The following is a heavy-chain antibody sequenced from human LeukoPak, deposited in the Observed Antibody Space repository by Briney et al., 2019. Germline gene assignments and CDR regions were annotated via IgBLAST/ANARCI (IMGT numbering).Heavy chain of an antibody. J-gene: IGHJ4*02. CDR1: GGSISSSSYY. CDR2: IYYSGST. CDR3: ARALGGEAC. D-gene: IGHD3-16*01. Sequence: SETLSLTCTVSGGSISSSSYYWGWIRQPPGKGLEWIGSIYYSGSTYYNPSLKSRVTISVDTSKNQFSLKLSSVTAADTAVYYCARALGGEACWGQGTLVTVSS. V-gene: IGHV4-39*01.